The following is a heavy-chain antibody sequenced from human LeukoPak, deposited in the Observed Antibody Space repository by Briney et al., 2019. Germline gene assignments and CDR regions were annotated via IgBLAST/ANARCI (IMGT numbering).Heavy chain of an antibody. J-gene: IGHJ4*02. Sequence: ASVKVSCKVSGYTLTELSMHWVRQAPGKGLERMGGFDPEDGETIYAQKFQGRVTMTEDTSTDTAYMELSSLRSEDTAVYYCATSRGTDSSGYYSVLSVFDYWGQGTLVTVSS. D-gene: IGHD3-22*01. CDR3: ATSRGTDSSGYYSVLSVFDY. V-gene: IGHV1-24*01. CDR2: FDPEDGET. CDR1: GYTLTELS.